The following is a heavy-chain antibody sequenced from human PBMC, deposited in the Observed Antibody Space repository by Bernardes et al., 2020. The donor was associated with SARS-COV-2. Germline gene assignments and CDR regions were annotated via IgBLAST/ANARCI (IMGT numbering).Heavy chain of an antibody. CDR2: IYNRGTA. CDR1: GGSLNSGDYY. V-gene: IGHV4-30-4*01. CDR3: AQRHSGYDFGLDSNWIDP. J-gene: IGHJ5*02. Sequence: SETLSLTCTVSGGSLNSGDYYWSWIRQTPGKGLEWIGYIYNRGTASYNPSLTSRVAISLDTSKNQFSLRLKSVTAADTAVYYCAQRHSGYDFGLDSNWIDPWGQGILVTVSS. D-gene: IGHD5-12*01.